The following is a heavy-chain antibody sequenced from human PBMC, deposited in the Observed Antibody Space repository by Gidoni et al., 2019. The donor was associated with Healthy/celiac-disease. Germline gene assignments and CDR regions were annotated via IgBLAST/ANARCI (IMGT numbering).Heavy chain of an antibody. Sequence: QVQLVASGGGVVQPGRSLRLYCAASGFTFSSYVLHWVRQAPGKGLEWVAVIWEDGSNKYYADSVKGRFTISRDNSKNTLYLQMNSLRAEDTAVYYCAREGRRSSGFKGYYYYMDVWGKGTTVTVSS. CDR1: GFTFSSYV. J-gene: IGHJ6*03. CDR2: IWEDGSNK. CDR3: AREGRRSSGFKGYYYYMDV. V-gene: IGHV3-33*01. D-gene: IGHD6-19*01.